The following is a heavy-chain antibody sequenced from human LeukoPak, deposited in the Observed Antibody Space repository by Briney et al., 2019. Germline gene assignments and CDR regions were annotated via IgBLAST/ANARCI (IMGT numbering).Heavy chain of an antibody. V-gene: IGHV3-7*01. CDR2: IMKDGGDK. D-gene: IGHD3-10*02. Sequence: GGSLRLSCVASGFTFTNYWMTWVRQAPGKGLGWVANIMKDGGDKQYVDSVKGRFTISRDNAKNSVYLQMNSLRAEDTAVYYCVRDRDYYVFDLWGQGTLVTVSS. J-gene: IGHJ4*02. CDR1: GFTFTNYW. CDR3: VRDRDYYVFDL.